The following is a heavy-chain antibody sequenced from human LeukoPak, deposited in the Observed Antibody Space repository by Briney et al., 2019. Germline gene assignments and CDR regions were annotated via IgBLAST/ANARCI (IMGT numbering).Heavy chain of an antibody. J-gene: IGHJ6*03. CDR2: IIPIFGTA. CDR3: ARGPGGSYEYYYYYMDV. CDR1: GGTFSSYA. D-gene: IGHD1-26*01. V-gene: IGHV1-69*06. Sequence: SVKVSCKASGGTFSSYAISWVRQAPGQGLEWMGGIIPIFGTANYAQKFQGRVTITADKSTSTAYMELSSLRSEDTAVYYCARGPGGSYEYYYYYMDVWGKGTTVTISS.